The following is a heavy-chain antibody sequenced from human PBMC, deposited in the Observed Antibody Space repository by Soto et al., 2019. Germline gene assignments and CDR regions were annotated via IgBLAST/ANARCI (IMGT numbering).Heavy chain of an antibody. CDR1: GFTFSSYA. Sequence: GGSLRLSCAASGFTFSSYAMSWVRQAPGKGLEWVSAISGSGGSTYYADSVKGRFTISRDNSKNTLYLQMNSLRAEDTAVYYCAGLGAYYQSLDPWGPGTLVTVSS. J-gene: IGHJ5*02. V-gene: IGHV3-23*01. CDR2: ISGSGGST. D-gene: IGHD3-22*01. CDR3: AGLGAYYQSLDP.